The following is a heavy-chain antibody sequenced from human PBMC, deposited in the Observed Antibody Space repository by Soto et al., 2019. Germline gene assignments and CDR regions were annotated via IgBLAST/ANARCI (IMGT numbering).Heavy chain of an antibody. CDR2: ISYDGSNK. CDR3: ARGDIVLVPAAIFGHFDY. J-gene: IGHJ4*02. Sequence: QVQLVESGGGVVQPGRSLRLSCAASGFTFSSYAMHWVRQAPGKGLEWVAVISYDGSNKYYADSVKCRFTISSDNSKNTLYLQMSSLRAEDTAVYYCARGDIVLVPAAIFGHFDYWGQGTLVTVSS. CDR1: GFTFSSYA. V-gene: IGHV3-30-3*01. D-gene: IGHD2-2*01.